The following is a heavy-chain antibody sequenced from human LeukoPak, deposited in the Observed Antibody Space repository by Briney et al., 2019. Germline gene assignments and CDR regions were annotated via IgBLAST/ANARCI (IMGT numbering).Heavy chain of an antibody. V-gene: IGHV3-48*02. CDR1: GFTFSSYS. J-gene: IGHJ6*02. Sequence: PGGSLRLSCAASGFTFSSYSMNWVRQAPGKGLEWVSYISSSSSTIYYADSVKGRFTISRDNAKNSLYLQMNSLRDEDTAVYYCARVHYCSGGSCYGTVGYYYYYYGMDVWGQGTTVTVSS. CDR3: ARVHYCSGGSCYGTVGYYYYYYGMDV. D-gene: IGHD2-15*01. CDR2: ISSSSSTI.